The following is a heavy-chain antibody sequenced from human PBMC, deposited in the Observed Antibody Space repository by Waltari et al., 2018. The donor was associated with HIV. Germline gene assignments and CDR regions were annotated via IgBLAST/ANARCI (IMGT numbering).Heavy chain of an antibody. CDR3: ATALYSSSSAGSIDY. V-gene: IGHV1-2*02. Sequence: QVQLVQSGDEVKKPGASVTVSCKAPGSTFTGYCMHWVRQAPGQGLEWMGWINPNSGGTNYAQKFQGRVTMTRDTSISTAYMELSRLRSDDTAVYYCATALYSSSSAGSIDYWGQGTLVTVSS. D-gene: IGHD6-6*01. J-gene: IGHJ4*02. CDR1: GSTFTGYC. CDR2: INPNSGGT.